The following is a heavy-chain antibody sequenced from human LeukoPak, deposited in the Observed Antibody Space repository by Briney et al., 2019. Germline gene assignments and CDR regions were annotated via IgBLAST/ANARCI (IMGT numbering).Heavy chain of an antibody. V-gene: IGHV3-30-3*01. CDR2: ISNDGNSK. J-gene: IGHJ4*02. CDR3: ARSKSGTYYLDFDY. Sequence: PGGSLRLSCAASGFTFSSYAMHWVRQAPGKGLQWVALISNDGNSKYYAHSVKGRFTISRDTSKSTLYLQMSSLRADDAAVYYCARSKSGTYYLDFDYWGQGTLVTVSS. D-gene: IGHD3-10*01. CDR1: GFTFSSYA.